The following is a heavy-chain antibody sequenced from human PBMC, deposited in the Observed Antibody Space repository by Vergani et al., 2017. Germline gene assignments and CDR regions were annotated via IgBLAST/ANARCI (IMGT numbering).Heavy chain of an antibody. CDR2: IYHSGST. Sequence: QVQLQESGPGLVKPSGTLSLTCAVSGGSISSSNWWCWVRQPPGKGLEWFGAIYHSGSTNYNPSLKSRVTISVDKSKNQFSLKLSSVTAADTAVYYCARTHYDNLTGYHGGNDYWGQGTLVTVSS. J-gene: IGHJ4*02. D-gene: IGHD3-9*01. V-gene: IGHV4-4*02. CDR3: ARTHYDNLTGYHGGNDY. CDR1: GGSISSSNW.